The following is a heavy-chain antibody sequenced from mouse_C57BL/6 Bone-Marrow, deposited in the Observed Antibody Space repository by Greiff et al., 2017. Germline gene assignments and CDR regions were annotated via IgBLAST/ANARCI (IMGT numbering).Heavy chain of an antibody. CDR3: ANPTLDY. Sequence: VQLQQPGAELVRPGTSVKLSCKASGYTFTSYWMHWVKQRPGQGLEWIGVIDPSDSYTNYNQKFKGKATLTVDTSSSTAYMQLSNLTSEDSAVYYCANPTLDYWGQGTSVTVSS. V-gene: IGHV1-59*01. J-gene: IGHJ4*01. D-gene: IGHD1-1*01. CDR1: GYTFTSYW. CDR2: IDPSDSYT.